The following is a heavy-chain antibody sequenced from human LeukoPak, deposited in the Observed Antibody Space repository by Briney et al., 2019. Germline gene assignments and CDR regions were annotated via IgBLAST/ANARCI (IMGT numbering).Heavy chain of an antibody. CDR2: ISSSSSTI. Sequence: PGGSLRLSCAASGFTFNTYWMTWVRQAPGKGLEWVSYISSSSSTIYYADSVKGRFTISRDNAKNSLYLQMNSLRAEDPAAYYCPRDGGYCSSTSCSHFDYWGQGTLVTVSS. V-gene: IGHV3-48*01. J-gene: IGHJ4*02. D-gene: IGHD2-2*01. CDR3: PRDGGYCSSTSCSHFDY. CDR1: GFTFNTYW.